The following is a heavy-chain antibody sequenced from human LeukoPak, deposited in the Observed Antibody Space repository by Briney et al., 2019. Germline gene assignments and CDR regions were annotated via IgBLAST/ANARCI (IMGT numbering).Heavy chain of an antibody. J-gene: IGHJ4*02. CDR1: GYILTEVS. V-gene: IGHV1-24*01. D-gene: IGHD5-12*01. Sequence: ASVKVSCKVSGYILTEVSMHWVRQAPGKGLEWMGGFDPEHSEKIYAQKFQGRVTMTEDTSTDTAYMELSRLKSEDTAAYYCATETVAMTLDYWGQGTLVTVSS. CDR3: ATETVAMTLDY. CDR2: FDPEHSEK.